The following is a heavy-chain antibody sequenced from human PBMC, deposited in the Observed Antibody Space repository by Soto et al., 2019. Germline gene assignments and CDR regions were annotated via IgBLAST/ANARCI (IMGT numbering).Heavy chain of an antibody. D-gene: IGHD6-6*01. CDR2: IQQDETQK. Sequence: WWSLRLSCVASVFTCSGCWMNWFRQAPGKRLEWVASIQQDETQKYYVDSVRGRFTISRDNAMNSLYLQMNSLRAEDTAIYYCARGYSSSPNWFDPWGQGTLVTVSS. J-gene: IGHJ5*02. CDR3: ARGYSSSPNWFDP. CDR1: VFTCSGCW. V-gene: IGHV3-7*03.